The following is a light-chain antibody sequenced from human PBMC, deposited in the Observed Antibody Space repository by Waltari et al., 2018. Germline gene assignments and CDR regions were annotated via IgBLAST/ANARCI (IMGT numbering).Light chain of an antibody. CDR3: QLYDDFPPYT. CDR2: DAS. V-gene: IGKV1-33*01. Sequence: DIQMPQSPSSLSASVGDRVTTSCQASRDINNFLNWYQQKPGKAPTLLIYDASNLEIGVPSRFSGRGSGTHFTLTITNVKPEDVATYYCQLYDDFPPYTFGQGTKLDIK. CDR1: RDINNF. J-gene: IGKJ2*01.